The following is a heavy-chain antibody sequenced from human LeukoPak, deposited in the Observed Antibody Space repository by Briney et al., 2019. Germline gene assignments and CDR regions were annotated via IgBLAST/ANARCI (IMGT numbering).Heavy chain of an antibody. CDR1: GGTFSSYA. CDR2: ISAYNGNT. Sequence: GASVKVSCKASGGTFSSYAISWVRQAPGQGLEWMGWISAYNGNTNYAQKLQGRVTMTTDTSTSTAYMELRSLRSDDTAVYYCARVQQLVSDYWGQGTLVTVSS. J-gene: IGHJ4*02. CDR3: ARVQQLVSDY. D-gene: IGHD6-13*01. V-gene: IGHV1-18*01.